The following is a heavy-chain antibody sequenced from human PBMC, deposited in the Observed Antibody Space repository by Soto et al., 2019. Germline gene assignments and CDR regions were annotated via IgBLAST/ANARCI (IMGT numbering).Heavy chain of an antibody. CDR1: GYSISSGSY. CDR2: IYHGGTT. D-gene: IGHD6-13*01. J-gene: IGHJ6*02. CDR3: ARAIAAAGTEPYYYYYGMDV. V-gene: IGHV4-38-2*02. Sequence: PSETLSLTCTVSGYSISSGSYWGWIRQPPGKGPEWIASIYHGGTTFYNPSLKSRVTVSVDKSNNQFSLKLRSVTAADTAVYYCARAIAAAGTEPYYYYYGMDVWGQGTTVTVS.